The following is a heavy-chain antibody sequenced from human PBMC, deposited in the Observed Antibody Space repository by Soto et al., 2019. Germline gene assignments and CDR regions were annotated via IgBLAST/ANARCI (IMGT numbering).Heavy chain of an antibody. CDR1: GFTFSTYG. CDR2: ISGSGGST. CDR3: AKAPATIAVAGTFDY. V-gene: IGHV3-23*01. D-gene: IGHD6-19*01. Sequence: EVQLLESGGGLVEPGGSLRLSCAASGFTFSTYGMSWVRQAPGKGLEWVSLISGSGGSTYYADTVKGRFTISRDNSTNTLYLQMNSLRAEDTAVYYCAKAPATIAVAGTFDYWGQGTLVIVSS. J-gene: IGHJ4*02.